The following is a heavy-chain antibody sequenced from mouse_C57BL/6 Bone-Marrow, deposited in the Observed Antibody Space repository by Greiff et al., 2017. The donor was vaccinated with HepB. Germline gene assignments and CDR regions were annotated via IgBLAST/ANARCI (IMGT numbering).Heavy chain of an antibody. Sequence: QVQLQQPGAELVKPGASVKLSCKASGYTFTSYWMHWVKQRPGQGLEWIGMIHPNSGSTNYNEKFKSKATLTVDKSSSTAYMQLSSLTSEDSAVYYCARWMMGAGYFDVWGTGTTVTVSS. V-gene: IGHV1-64*01. CDR2: IHPNSGST. J-gene: IGHJ1*03. CDR3: ARWMMGAGYFDV. D-gene: IGHD2-3*01. CDR1: GYTFTSYW.